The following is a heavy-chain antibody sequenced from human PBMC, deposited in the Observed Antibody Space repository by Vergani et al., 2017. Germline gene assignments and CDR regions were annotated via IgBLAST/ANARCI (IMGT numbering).Heavy chain of an antibody. CDR1: GFSIDNGYY. CDR2: IYRTGRT. Sequence: QVQLQESGPGLVKPSETLSLTCAVSGFSIDNGYYWDWLRQPPGKGLEWIGSIYRTGRTHFNPSLKSRVTISVDTSNNHFSLRLNSLTAADTAVYYCARRSGIVYDIFSGTQYVFDFWGQGTLVTVSS. J-gene: IGHJ4*02. CDR3: ARRSGIVYDIFSGTQYVFDF. D-gene: IGHD3-9*01. V-gene: IGHV4-38-2*01.